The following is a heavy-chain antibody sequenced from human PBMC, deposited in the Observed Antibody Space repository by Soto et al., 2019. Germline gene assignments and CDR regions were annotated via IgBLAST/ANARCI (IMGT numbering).Heavy chain of an antibody. Sequence: QVQLVESGGGVVQPGRSLRLSCEASGFTFSSSAMDWVRQAPGKGLEWVAVISYDGSNKYYADSVKGRFTISRDNSKNTVYLQMNSLRAEDTAIYYCARDRETRWLQLDYWGQGTLVTVSS. V-gene: IGHV3-30-3*01. CDR3: ARDRETRWLQLDY. CDR1: GFTFSSSA. J-gene: IGHJ4*02. CDR2: ISYDGSNK. D-gene: IGHD5-12*01.